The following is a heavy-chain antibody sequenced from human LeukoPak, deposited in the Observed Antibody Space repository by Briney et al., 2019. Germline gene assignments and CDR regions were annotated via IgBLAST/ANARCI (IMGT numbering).Heavy chain of an antibody. CDR2: ISSGSRTI. V-gene: IGHV3-48*01. J-gene: IGHJ4*02. CDR3: ARESISGHRDFDY. CDR1: GFTFSSYS. Sequence: PGGSLRLSCAVSGFTFSSYSMNWVRQAPGKGLEWISYISSGSRTIYYGDSVKGRFTVSRDNAKNSQYLQMRGLRAEDTAVYYCARESISGHRDFDYWGKGTLVTVSS. D-gene: IGHD1-26*01.